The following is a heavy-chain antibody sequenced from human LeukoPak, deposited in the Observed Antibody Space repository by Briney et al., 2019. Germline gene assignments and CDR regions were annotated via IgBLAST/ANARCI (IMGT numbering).Heavy chain of an antibody. CDR2: ISGSGGST. J-gene: IGHJ4*02. D-gene: IGHD6-19*01. Sequence: PGGSLRLSCAASGFTFSSYAMSWVRHAPGKGLEWVSAISGSGGSTYYADSVKGRFTIPRDNSKNTLYLQMNSLRAEDTAVYYCAKDSHWLVQVYFDYWGEGTLVTVSS. CDR3: AKDSHWLVQVYFDY. CDR1: GFTFSSYA. V-gene: IGHV3-23*01.